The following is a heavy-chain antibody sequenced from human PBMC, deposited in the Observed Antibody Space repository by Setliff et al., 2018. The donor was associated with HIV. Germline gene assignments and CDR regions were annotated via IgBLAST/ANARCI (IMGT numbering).Heavy chain of an antibody. CDR1: GYSFTNSG. Sequence: ASVKVSCKVSGYSFTNSGMHWMRQAPGQRPEWMGCINGGSGRTEYSQKFQSRVTITRDTAARTDYMELSSLRSEDTAVYFCARDGWELDRGRADYFDYWGQGALVTVSS. V-gene: IGHV1-3*01. CDR2: INGGSGRT. CDR3: ARDGWELDRGRADYFDY. J-gene: IGHJ4*02. D-gene: IGHD3-10*01.